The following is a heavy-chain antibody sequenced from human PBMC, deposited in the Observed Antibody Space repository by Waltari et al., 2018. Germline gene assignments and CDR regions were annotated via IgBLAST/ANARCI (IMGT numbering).Heavy chain of an antibody. CDR2: NIPIFVTA. CDR1: GGTFSSYA. J-gene: IGHJ3*02. CDR3: AISYSSGWPELYLNAFDI. V-gene: IGHV1-69*05. Sequence: QVQLVQSGAEVKKPGSSVKVSCKASGGTFSSYAISWVRQAPGQGLEWMGGNIPIFVTANYAQKFQGRVTITTDESTSTAYMELSSLRSEHTAVYYCAISYSSGWPELYLNAFDIWGQGTMVTVSS. D-gene: IGHD6-19*01.